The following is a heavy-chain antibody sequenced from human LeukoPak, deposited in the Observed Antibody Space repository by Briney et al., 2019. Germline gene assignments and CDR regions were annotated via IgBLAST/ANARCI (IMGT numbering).Heavy chain of an antibody. J-gene: IGHJ6*03. CDR1: GFTFSSYA. Sequence: PGGSLRLSCAASGFTFSSYAMSWVRQAPGKGLEWVSAISGSGGSTYYADSVKGRFTISRDNSKNTLYLQMNSLRAEDTAVYYCAKQYCINTSCYPNCYYYYIDGWGKGTTVTVSS. CDR3: AKQYCINTSCYPNCYYYYIDG. V-gene: IGHV3-23*01. CDR2: ISGSGGST. D-gene: IGHD2-2*01.